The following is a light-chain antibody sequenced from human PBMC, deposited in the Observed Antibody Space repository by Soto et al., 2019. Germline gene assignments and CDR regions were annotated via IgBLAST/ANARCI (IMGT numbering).Light chain of an antibody. Sequence: QSVLTQPPSASGTPGQRVTISCSGSSSNIRSNYVYWYQQLPGTAPKLLIYRNNQRPSGVPDRCSGSKSGTSASLAISGLRSVDEADYYCAAWDDSLSGGVFGGGTKLTVL. J-gene: IGLJ2*01. V-gene: IGLV1-47*01. CDR1: SSNIRSNY. CDR2: RNN. CDR3: AAWDDSLSGGV.